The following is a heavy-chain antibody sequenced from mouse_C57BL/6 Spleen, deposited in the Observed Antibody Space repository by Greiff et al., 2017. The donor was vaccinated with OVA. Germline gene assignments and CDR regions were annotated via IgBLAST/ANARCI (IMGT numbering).Heavy chain of an antibody. J-gene: IGHJ4*01. Sequence: QVQLQQPGAELVMPGSSVKLSCKASGYTFTSYWMHWVKQRPGQGLEWIGEIDPSDSYTNYNQKFKGKSTLTVDKSSSTAYMQLSSLTSEDSAVYYCAIPDAAMDYGGQGTSVTVSS. CDR3: AIPDAAMDY. CDR2: IDPSDSYT. CDR1: GYTFTSYW. D-gene: IGHD5-1-1*01. V-gene: IGHV1-69*01.